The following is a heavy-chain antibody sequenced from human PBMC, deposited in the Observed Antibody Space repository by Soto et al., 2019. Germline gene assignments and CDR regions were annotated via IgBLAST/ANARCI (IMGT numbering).Heavy chain of an antibody. CDR1: GFTFSSYG. J-gene: IGHJ6*04. CDR3: ARGPLPDV. Sequence: GGSLRLSCAASGFTFSSYGMNWVRQAPGKGLEWVSYISSSSGTIYYADSVKGRFTISRDNAKNSLYLQMNSLRAEDAAVYYCARGPLPDVWGKGTTVTVSS. CDR2: ISSSSGTI. V-gene: IGHV3-48*01.